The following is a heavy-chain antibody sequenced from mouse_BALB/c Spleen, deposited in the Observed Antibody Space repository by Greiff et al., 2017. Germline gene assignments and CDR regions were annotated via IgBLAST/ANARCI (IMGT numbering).Heavy chain of an antibody. Sequence: EVKLMESGGGLVQPGGSMKLSCVASGFTFSSYWMSWVRQSPEKGLEWVAEIRLKSDNYATHYAESVKGKFTISRDDSKSRLYLQMNSLRAEDTGIYYCTTMITYYFDYWGQGTTLTVSS. CDR3: TTMITYYFDY. CDR1: GFTFSSYW. CDR2: IRLKSDNYAT. V-gene: IGHV6-6*02. D-gene: IGHD2-4*01. J-gene: IGHJ2*01.